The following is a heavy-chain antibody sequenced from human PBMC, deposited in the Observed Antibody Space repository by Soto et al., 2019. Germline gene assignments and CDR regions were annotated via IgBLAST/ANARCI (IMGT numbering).Heavy chain of an antibody. CDR2: IEPWDPDT. D-gene: IGHD4-4*01. CDR1: GYTFTDYW. J-gene: IGHJ6*02. CDR3: PSQISNFPYNYYAIDV. Sequence: GASLKISCKGSGYTFTDYWIGWVRQLPGKGLEGMGIIEPWDPDTRXIPSLQGHVTITVDKHPNPADLQWNTLRASEPAMFYFPSQISNFPYNYYAIDVRGQGTTVPV. V-gene: IGHV5-51*01.